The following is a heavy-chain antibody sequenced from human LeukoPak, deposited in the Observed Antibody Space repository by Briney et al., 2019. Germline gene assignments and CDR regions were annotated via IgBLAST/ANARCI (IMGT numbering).Heavy chain of an antibody. Sequence: GGSLRLSCAVSGFVVTSNYMSWVRQAPGKGPEWVAVIFPSGTTYHADFVKGRFAISRDNAKDSLYLQMNSLRAEDTAVYYCARRSPFGNSGGFDYWGQGTLVTVSS. V-gene: IGHV3-53*01. CDR1: GFVVTSNY. D-gene: IGHD4-23*01. CDR3: ARRSPFGNSGGFDY. J-gene: IGHJ4*02. CDR2: IFPSGTT.